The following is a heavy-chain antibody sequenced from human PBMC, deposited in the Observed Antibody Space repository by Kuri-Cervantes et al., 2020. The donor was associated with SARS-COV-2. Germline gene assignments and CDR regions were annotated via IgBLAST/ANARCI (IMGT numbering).Heavy chain of an antibody. Sequence: GGSLRLSCAASGFTFSSHWMYWVRQVPGKGLVWVSRIYTEGSTASYADSVKGRFTISRDNAKNTLFLQMNSLRAEDTAVYYCARDVDPYYDYWSGSAGYWGQGTLVTVSS. CDR2: IYTEGSTA. CDR1: GFTFSSHW. J-gene: IGHJ4*02. CDR3: ARDVDPYYDYWSGSAGY. V-gene: IGHV3-74*01. D-gene: IGHD3-3*01.